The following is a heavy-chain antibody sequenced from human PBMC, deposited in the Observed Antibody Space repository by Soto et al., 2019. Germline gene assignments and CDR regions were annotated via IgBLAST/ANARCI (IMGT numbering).Heavy chain of an antibody. D-gene: IGHD5-12*01. Sequence: QLQLRESGPGLLKPSETLSLTCTVSGGSISNTDHFWGWIRQPPGKGLEWIGSVYYTGTTYYSPSLNSPVTSSADNAMNKFSLNLSPVTAADVAVYYCVSQVTYDYLGPPCLLDKWGQGSLVIVSS. V-gene: IGHV4-39*01. CDR1: GGSISNTDHF. J-gene: IGHJ4*02. CDR2: VYYTGTT. CDR3: VSQVTYDYLGPPCLLDK.